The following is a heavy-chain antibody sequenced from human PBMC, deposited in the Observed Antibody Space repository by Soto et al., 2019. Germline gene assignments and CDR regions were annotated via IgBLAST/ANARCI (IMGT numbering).Heavy chain of an antibody. CDR1: GGTFSSYT. J-gene: IGHJ4*02. CDR3: ARDQDVGAPIPSFDY. V-gene: IGHV1-69*04. D-gene: IGHD1-26*01. CDR2: IIPILGIA. Sequence: GASVKVSCKASGGTFSSYTISWVRQAPGQGLEWMGRIIPILGIANYAQKFQGRATITADKSTSTAYMELSSLRSEDTAVYYCARDQDVGAPIPSFDYWGQGTLVTVSS.